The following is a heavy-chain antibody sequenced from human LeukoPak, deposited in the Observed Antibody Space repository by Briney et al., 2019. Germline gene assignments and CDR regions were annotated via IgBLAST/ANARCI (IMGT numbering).Heavy chain of an antibody. V-gene: IGHV1-69*01. CDR2: IIPIFGTA. Sequence: RASVKVSCKASGGTFSSYAISWVRQAPGQGLEWMGGIIPIFGTANYAQKFQGRVTITADESTSTAYMELSSLRSEDTAVYYCARYSMGGYDYYFDYWGQGTLVTVSS. CDR1: GGTFSSYA. J-gene: IGHJ4*02. D-gene: IGHD5-12*01. CDR3: ARYSMGGYDYYFDY.